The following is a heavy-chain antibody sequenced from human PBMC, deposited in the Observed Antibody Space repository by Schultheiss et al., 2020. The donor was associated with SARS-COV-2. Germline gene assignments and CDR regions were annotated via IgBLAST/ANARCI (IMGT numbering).Heavy chain of an antibody. CDR1: GFTFSSYG. Sequence: GGSLRLSCAASGFTFSSYGMNWVRQPPVKGLEWVSSINSSGTIYNADSVKGRFTISRDNAKNSLYLQMDSLRVEDTAIYYCARDSTYCSGDCSFDYWGQGTLVTVSS. V-gene: IGHV3-69-1*01. J-gene: IGHJ4*02. CDR2: INSSGTI. CDR3: ARDSTYCSGDCSFDY. D-gene: IGHD2-21*02.